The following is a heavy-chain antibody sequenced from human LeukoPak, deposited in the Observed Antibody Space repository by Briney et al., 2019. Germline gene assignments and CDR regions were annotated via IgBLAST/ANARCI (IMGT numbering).Heavy chain of an antibody. CDR1: GFTFSSYE. Sequence: GGSLRLSCAASGFTFSSYEMNWVRQAPGKGLEWVSYISSSGSTIYYADSVKDRFTISRDNAKNSLYLQMNSLRAEDTAVYYCAELGITMIGGVWGKGTTVTISS. J-gene: IGHJ6*04. V-gene: IGHV3-48*03. D-gene: IGHD3-10*02. CDR2: ISSSGSTI. CDR3: AELGITMIGGV.